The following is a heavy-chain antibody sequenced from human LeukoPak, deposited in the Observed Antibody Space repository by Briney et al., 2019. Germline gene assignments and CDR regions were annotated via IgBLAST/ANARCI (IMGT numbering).Heavy chain of an antibody. CDR1: GFTVSSNY. D-gene: IGHD2-2*01. Sequence: GGSLRLSCAASGFTVSSNYMSWVRQAPGKGLEWVSVIYSGGSTYYADSVKGRFTISRDNSKNTLYLQMNSLRAEDTAVYYCARVGKDIVVVPAASSYWYFDLWGRGTPVTVSS. J-gene: IGHJ2*01. CDR3: ARVGKDIVVVPAASSYWYFDL. V-gene: IGHV3-66*02. CDR2: IYSGGST.